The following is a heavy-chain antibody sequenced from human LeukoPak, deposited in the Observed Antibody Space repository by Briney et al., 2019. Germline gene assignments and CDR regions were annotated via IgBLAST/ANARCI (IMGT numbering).Heavy chain of an antibody. D-gene: IGHD2-8*01. CDR3: SRENGAFSPFGY. J-gene: IGHJ4*02. V-gene: IGHV4-4*02. CDR1: GGSISNTNW. Sequence: SETLSLTCGVSGGSISNTNWWSWVRQPPGQGLEWIGEISLTGLTHYNPSLESRVTVSLDKSKNQLSLNLTSVTAADTAVYYCSRENGAFSPFGYWGQGTLVTVLS. CDR2: ISLTGLT.